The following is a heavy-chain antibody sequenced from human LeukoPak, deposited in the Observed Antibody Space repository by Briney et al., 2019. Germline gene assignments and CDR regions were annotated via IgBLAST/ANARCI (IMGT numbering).Heavy chain of an antibody. J-gene: IGHJ4*02. D-gene: IGHD3-3*01. Sequence: PGGSLTLSCSGSGYSFTNYWISWVRQMTGKGLEWMGPIDLIDSYIHYSPCFQGHPTNTAHKSISTSYRQWSSLKASDSVMDCCARHVAGLSGVVSNDYWSQGTLVTVSS. CDR2: IDLIDSYI. CDR3: ARHVAGLSGVVSNDY. CDR1: GYSFTNYW. V-gene: IGHV5-10-1*01.